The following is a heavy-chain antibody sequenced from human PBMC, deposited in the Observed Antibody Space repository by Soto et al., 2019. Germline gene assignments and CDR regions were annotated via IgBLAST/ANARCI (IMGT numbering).Heavy chain of an antibody. Sequence: QVQLQESGPGLVKPSQTLSLTCTVSGGSISSGGYYWSWIRQHPGKGLEWIGYIYYSGSTYYNPSLKSRVTISVDTSKNQFSLKLSSVTAADTAVYYCARVKGRMIPEMATIDYWGQGTLVTVSS. J-gene: IGHJ4*02. CDR1: GGSISSGGYY. CDR2: IYYSGST. CDR3: ARVKGRMIPEMATIDY. D-gene: IGHD5-12*01. V-gene: IGHV4-31*03.